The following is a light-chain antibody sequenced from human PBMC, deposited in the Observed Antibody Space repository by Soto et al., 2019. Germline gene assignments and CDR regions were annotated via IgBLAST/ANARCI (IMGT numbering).Light chain of an antibody. CDR3: QQYGSSPWT. V-gene: IGKV3-20*01. Sequence: IVLTQSPCTLSLSPGERATLSCRSSQSVSSSYLAWYQQKPGQAPRLLIYGASSRATGITDRFSGSGSGTDFTLTISRLEPEDFAVYYCQQYGSSPWTFGQGTKVEIK. CDR2: GAS. J-gene: IGKJ1*01. CDR1: QSVSSSY.